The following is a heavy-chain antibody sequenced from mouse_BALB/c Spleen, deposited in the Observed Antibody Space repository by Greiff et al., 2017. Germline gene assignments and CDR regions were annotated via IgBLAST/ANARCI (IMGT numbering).Heavy chain of an antibody. Sequence: QVQLQQSGAELMKPGASVKISCKATGYTFSSYWIEWVKQRPGHGLEWIGEILPGSGSTNYNEKFKGKATFTADTSSNTAYMQLSSLTSEDSAVYYCARRNLLLHYFDYWGQGTTLTVSS. J-gene: IGHJ2*01. CDR3: ARRNLLLHYFDY. V-gene: IGHV1-9*01. D-gene: IGHD1-1*01. CDR2: ILPGSGST. CDR1: GYTFSSYW.